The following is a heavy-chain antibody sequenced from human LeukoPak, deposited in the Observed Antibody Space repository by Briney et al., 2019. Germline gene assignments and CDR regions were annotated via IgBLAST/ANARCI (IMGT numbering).Heavy chain of an antibody. D-gene: IGHD4-17*01. CDR2: IYWNNNK. V-gene: IGHV2-5*01. CDR3: AHYGDYRFLYYFDH. Sequence: ESGPTLVKPTQTLTLTCTFSGFSLTTSGVGVGWIRQPPGKALEWLALIYWNNNKLYSPSLRSRLTIDKDTSKNQVVLTMTNMDPVDTATYSCAHYGDYRFLYYFDHWGQGTLVTVSS. J-gene: IGHJ4*02. CDR1: GFSLTTSGVG.